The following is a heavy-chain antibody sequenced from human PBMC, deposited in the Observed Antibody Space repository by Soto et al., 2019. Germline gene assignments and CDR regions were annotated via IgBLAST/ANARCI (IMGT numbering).Heavy chain of an antibody. J-gene: IGHJ6*02. V-gene: IGHV3-33*01. CDR1: GFTFSNYG. CDR2: IGYDGSNK. Sequence: QVQLVESGGGVVQPGRSLRLSCAASGFTFSNYGMHWVRQAPGKGLEWVAVIGYDGSNKYYAVSVKGRFTISRDNCKSPLYLQMSILRAEYTAVYYCAITMVRGVNIAPGYGMSVWGQGTTVIVS. CDR3: AITMVRGVNIAPGYGMSV. D-gene: IGHD3-10*01.